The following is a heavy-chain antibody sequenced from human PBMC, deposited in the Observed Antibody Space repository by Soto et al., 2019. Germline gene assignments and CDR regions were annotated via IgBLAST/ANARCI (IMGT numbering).Heavy chain of an antibody. Sequence: SETLSLTCAVSGFSISSGYFWGWIRQPPGKGPEWLGSIYHSGTTYYNPSVKGRVTISVDTSKNQFSLKMSSVTATDTAVYYCARDSSGYYWFDPWGQGTLVTAPQ. CDR1: GFSISSGYF. CDR2: IYHSGTT. D-gene: IGHD3-22*01. CDR3: ARDSSGYYWFDP. J-gene: IGHJ5*02. V-gene: IGHV4-38-2*02.